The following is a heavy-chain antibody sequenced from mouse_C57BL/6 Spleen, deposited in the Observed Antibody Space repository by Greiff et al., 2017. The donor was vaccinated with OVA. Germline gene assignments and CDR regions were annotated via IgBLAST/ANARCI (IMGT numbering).Heavy chain of an antibody. J-gene: IGHJ2*01. D-gene: IGHD2-3*01. CDR3: ARGGYYPHYFDY. V-gene: IGHV1-81*01. Sequence: VKLQESGAELARPGASVKLSCKASGYTFTSYGISWVKQRTGQGLEWIGEIYPRSGNTYYNEKFKGKATLTADKSSSTAYMELRSLTSEDSAVYFCARGGYYPHYFDYWGQGTTLTVSS. CDR2: IYPRSGNT. CDR1: GYTFTSYG.